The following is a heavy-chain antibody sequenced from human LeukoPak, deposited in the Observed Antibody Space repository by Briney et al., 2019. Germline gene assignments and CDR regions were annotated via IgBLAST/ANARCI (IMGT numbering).Heavy chain of an antibody. CDR1: GFTFSSYA. D-gene: IGHD3-10*01. CDR3: AKSSITMVRGLGGPNMFDP. CDR2: ISGSGGST. V-gene: IGHV3-23*01. Sequence: GGSLRLSCAASGFTFSSYAMSWVRQAPGKGLEWVSAISGSGGSTYYADSVKGRFTISRDNSKNTLYLQMNSLRAEDTAVYYCAKSSITMVRGLGGPNMFDPWGQGTLVTVSS. J-gene: IGHJ5*02.